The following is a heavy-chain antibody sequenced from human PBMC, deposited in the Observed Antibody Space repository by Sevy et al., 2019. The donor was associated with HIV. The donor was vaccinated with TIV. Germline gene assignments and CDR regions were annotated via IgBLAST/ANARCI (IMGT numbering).Heavy chain of an antibody. CDR2: IKEDGSQK. D-gene: IGHD3-9*01. J-gene: IGHJ4*02. CDR3: ARDPDILSGYPSHYFDY. Sequence: GGSLRLSCAASGFSFSKYWMSWVRQAPGKGLEWVANIKEDGSQKKYLESVKGRFTIPRDNGKNLLYLQMNNLRADDTAVYYCARDPDILSGYPSHYFDYWGQGTLVTVSS. V-gene: IGHV3-7*01. CDR1: GFSFSKYW.